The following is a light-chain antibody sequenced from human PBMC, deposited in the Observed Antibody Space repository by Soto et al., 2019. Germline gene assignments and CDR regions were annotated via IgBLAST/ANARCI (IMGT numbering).Light chain of an antibody. CDR2: GAS. J-gene: IGKJ1*01. CDR3: QQYRDSLGT. CDR1: QSVISTY. Sequence: EIVLTQSPGTLSLSPGERATLSCRASQSVISTYLAWYQQKPGQAPRLLIYGASSRATDIPDRFSGSGSGTDFTLTISRLEPEDFAVYYCQQYRDSLGTFGQGTKVEIK. V-gene: IGKV3-20*01.